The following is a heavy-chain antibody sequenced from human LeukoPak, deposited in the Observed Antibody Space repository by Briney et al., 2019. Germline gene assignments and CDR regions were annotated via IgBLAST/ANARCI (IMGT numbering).Heavy chain of an antibody. D-gene: IGHD6-19*01. CDR2: ISSSSSYI. CDR3: ARKAVTPLAVDWFDP. J-gene: IGHJ5*02. CDR1: GFTFSSYS. V-gene: IGHV3-21*01. Sequence: PGGSLRLSCAASGFTFSSYSMNWVRQAPGKGLEWVSSISSSSSYIYYADSVKGRFTISRDNAKNSLYLQMNSLRAEDTAVYYCARKAVTPLAVDWFDPWGQGTLVTVSS.